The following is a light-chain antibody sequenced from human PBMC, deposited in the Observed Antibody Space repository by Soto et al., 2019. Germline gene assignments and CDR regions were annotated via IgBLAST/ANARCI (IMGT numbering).Light chain of an antibody. J-gene: IGLJ3*02. CDR2: EVN. CDR3: SSYAGSNNLV. V-gene: IGLV2-8*01. Sequence: QSALTQPPSASGSPGQSVTISCTGTSSDVGGYNYVSWYQQHPGKAPKLMISEVNKRPSGVPDRFSGSKSVDTASLTVSGLQAEDEADYYCSSYAGSNNLVFGGGTKVTVL. CDR1: SSDVGGYNY.